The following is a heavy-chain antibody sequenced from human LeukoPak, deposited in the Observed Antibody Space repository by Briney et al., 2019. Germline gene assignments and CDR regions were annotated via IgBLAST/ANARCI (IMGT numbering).Heavy chain of an antibody. Sequence: PSETLSLTCTVSGGSISSGGYYWSWIRQPPGKGLEWIGEINHSGSTNYNPSLKSRVTISVDTSKNQFSLKLSSVTAADTAVYYCARGESLVATLPDYWGQGTLVTVSS. D-gene: IGHD5-12*01. J-gene: IGHJ4*02. CDR2: INHSGST. CDR1: GGSISSGGYY. CDR3: ARGESLVATLPDY. V-gene: IGHV4-39*07.